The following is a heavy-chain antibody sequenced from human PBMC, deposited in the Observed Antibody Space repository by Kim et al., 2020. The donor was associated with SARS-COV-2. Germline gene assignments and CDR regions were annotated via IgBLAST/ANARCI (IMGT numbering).Heavy chain of an antibody. J-gene: IGHJ6*02. CDR2: IWYDGTNR. Sequence: GGSLRLSCVASGFIFSKYGMHWVRQAPGKGPQCVAVIWYDGTNRFYEDSVKGRFTISRDNSKNTVYLEMNSLRVEDTALYYCAGHDMTVARGEDTLDVWGQGTTVIVSS. V-gene: IGHV3-33*03. CDR1: GFIFSKYG. D-gene: IGHD6-19*01. CDR3: AGHDMTVARGEDTLDV.